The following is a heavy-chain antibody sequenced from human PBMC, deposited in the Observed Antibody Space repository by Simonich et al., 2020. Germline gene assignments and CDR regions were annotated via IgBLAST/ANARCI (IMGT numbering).Heavy chain of an antibody. D-gene: IGHD3-22*01. CDR1: GFTVSSYA. J-gene: IGHJ3*02. V-gene: IGHV3-23*01. CDR3: AKDLGERITMIVVVIDAFDI. Sequence: GGGLVQPGGSLRLSCAASGFTVSSYAMSWVRQAPGKGLEWVSAISGSGGSTYYADSVKGRFTISRDNSKNTLYLQMNSLRAEDTAVYYCAKDLGERITMIVVVIDAFDIWGQGTMVTVSS. CDR2: ISGSGGST.